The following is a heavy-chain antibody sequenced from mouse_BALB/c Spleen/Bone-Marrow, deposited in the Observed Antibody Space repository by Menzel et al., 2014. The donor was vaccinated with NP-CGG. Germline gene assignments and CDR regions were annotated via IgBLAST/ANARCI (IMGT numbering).Heavy chain of an antibody. CDR3: ARDYYGSSYFDY. Sequence: EVKPQESGPGLVKPSQSLSLTCTVTGYSITSDYAWNWIRQFPGNRLEWMGYMSSSGSTSYRPSLKSRISITRDTSKNQFFLQLNSVTAEDTGTYYCARDYYGSSYFDYWGQGTTLTVSS. CDR1: GYSITSDYA. CDR2: MSSSGST. V-gene: IGHV3-2*02. D-gene: IGHD1-1*01. J-gene: IGHJ2*01.